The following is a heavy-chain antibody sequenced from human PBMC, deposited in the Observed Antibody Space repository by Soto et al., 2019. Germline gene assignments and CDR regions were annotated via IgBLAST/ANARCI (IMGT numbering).Heavy chain of an antibody. Sequence: QLQLQESGPGLVKTSETLSLTCTVSGGSISSSSYYWGWIRQPPGKGLEWIGSIYYSGYTYYNPSLKSRVATSVDTSKNQFSLKRSSVTAADTAVYYCARHIGPFYGGYYYDMDVWGQGTTVTVSS. CDR1: GGSISSSSYY. CDR2: IYYSGYT. D-gene: IGHD4-17*01. J-gene: IGHJ6*02. CDR3: ARHIGPFYGGYYYDMDV. V-gene: IGHV4-39*01.